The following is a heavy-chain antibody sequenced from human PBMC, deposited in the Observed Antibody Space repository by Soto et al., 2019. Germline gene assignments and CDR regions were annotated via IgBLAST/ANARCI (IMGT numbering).Heavy chain of an antibody. J-gene: IGHJ4*02. Sequence: GGSLRLSCAASGFTFSSQAMSWVRQAPGKGPEWVSAVSGSGASTYYADSVKGRFTISRDNAKNTLYVQMNSLRAEDTAVYFCAKQIGYCTDGTCYSDFWGQGTLITVSS. CDR3: AKQIGYCTDGTCYSDF. D-gene: IGHD2-8*01. V-gene: IGHV3-23*01. CDR2: VSGSGAST. CDR1: GFTFSSQA.